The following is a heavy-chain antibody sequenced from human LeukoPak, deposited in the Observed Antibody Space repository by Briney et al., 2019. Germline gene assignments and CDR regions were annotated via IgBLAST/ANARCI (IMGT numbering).Heavy chain of an antibody. CDR1: GGSISSSSYH. D-gene: IGHD3-16*02. J-gene: IGHJ3*02. Sequence: SETLSLTCTVSGGSISSSSYHWGWIRQPPGKGLEWIGSIYHSGSTYYNPSLKSRVTISVDTSKNQFSLKLSSVTAADTAVYYCARWLPLIGAFDIWGQGTMVTVSS. CDR2: IYHSGST. V-gene: IGHV4-39*07. CDR3: ARWLPLIGAFDI.